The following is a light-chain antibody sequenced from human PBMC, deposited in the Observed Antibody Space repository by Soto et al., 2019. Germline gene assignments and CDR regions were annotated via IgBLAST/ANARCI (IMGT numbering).Light chain of an antibody. Sequence: QSARTQPASVSGSPGQSITISCTGTSSDVGGYNYVSWYQQHPGKAPKLMIYDVSNRPSGVSNRFSGSKSGNTASLTISGLQAEDEADYYCSSYTSSSTYVFGTGTKV. J-gene: IGLJ1*01. CDR2: DVS. CDR1: SSDVGGYNY. V-gene: IGLV2-14*01. CDR3: SSYTSSSTYV.